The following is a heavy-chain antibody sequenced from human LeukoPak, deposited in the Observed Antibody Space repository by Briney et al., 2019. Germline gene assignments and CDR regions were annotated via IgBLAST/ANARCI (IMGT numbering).Heavy chain of an antibody. Sequence: ASETLSLTCTVSGGSISSSSYYWGWIRQPPGKGLEWIGSIYYSGSTYYNPSLKSRVTISVDTSKNQFSLKLSSVTAADTAVYYCARGRQWLVWGQGTLVTVSS. CDR3: ARGRQWLV. J-gene: IGHJ4*02. CDR1: GGSISSSSYY. CDR2: IYYSGST. V-gene: IGHV4-39*07. D-gene: IGHD6-19*01.